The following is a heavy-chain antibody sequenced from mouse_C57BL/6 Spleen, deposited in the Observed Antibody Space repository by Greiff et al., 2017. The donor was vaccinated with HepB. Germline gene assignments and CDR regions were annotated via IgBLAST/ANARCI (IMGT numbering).Heavy chain of an antibody. V-gene: IGHV3-6*01. Sequence: VQLKESGPGLVKPSQSLSLTCSVTGYSITSGYYWNWIRQVPGNKLEWMGYISYDGSNNYNPSLKNRISITRDTSKNQFFLKLNSVTTEDTATYYCASLWDWGQGTTLTVSS. D-gene: IGHD6-1*01. CDR1: GYSITSGYY. CDR3: ASLWD. CDR2: ISYDGSN. J-gene: IGHJ2*01.